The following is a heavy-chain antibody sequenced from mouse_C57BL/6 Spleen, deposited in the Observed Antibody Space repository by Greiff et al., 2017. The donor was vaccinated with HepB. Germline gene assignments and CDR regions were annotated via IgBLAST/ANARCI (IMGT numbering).Heavy chain of an antibody. Sequence: QVQLQQSGPELVKPGASVKISCKASGYAFSSSWMNWVKQRPGKGLEWIGRIYPGDGDTNYNGKFKGKATLTADKSSSTAYMQLSSLTSEDSAVYSCARPLRDAMDYWGQGTSVTVSS. CDR3: ARPLRDAMDY. V-gene: IGHV1-82*01. CDR1: GYAFSSSW. J-gene: IGHJ4*01. CDR2: IYPGDGDT.